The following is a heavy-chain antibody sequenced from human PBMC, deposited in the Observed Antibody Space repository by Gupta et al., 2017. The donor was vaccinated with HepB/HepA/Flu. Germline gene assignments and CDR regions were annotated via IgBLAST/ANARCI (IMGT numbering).Heavy chain of an antibody. J-gene: IGHJ4*02. CDR1: GGSISSGDYY. CDR3: ARTYYYDSSGYRFFDY. V-gene: IGHV4-30-4*01. D-gene: IGHD3-22*01. CDR2: IYYSGST. Sequence: QVQLQESGPGLVKPSQTLSLTCTVSGGSISSGDYYWSWTRQPPGKGLEWIGYIYYSGSTYYNPSLKSRVTISVDTSKNQFSLKLSSVTATDTAVYYCARTYYYDSSGYRFFDYWGQGTLVTVSS.